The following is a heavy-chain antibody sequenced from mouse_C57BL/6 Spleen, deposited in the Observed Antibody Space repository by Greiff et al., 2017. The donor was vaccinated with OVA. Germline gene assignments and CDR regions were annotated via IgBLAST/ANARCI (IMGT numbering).Heavy chain of an antibody. V-gene: IGHV5-4*01. Sequence: EVKLQESGGGLVKPGGSLKLSCAASGFTFSSYAMSWVRQTPEKRLEWVATISDGGSYTYYPDNVKGRFTISRDNAKNNLYLQMSHLKSEDTAMYYCARDPLDDYDGPYWYFDVWGTGTTVTVSS. J-gene: IGHJ1*03. CDR3: ARDPLDDYDGPYWYFDV. D-gene: IGHD2-4*01. CDR1: GFTFSSYA. CDR2: ISDGGSYT.